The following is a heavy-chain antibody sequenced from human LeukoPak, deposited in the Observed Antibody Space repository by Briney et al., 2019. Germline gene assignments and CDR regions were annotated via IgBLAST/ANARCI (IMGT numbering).Heavy chain of an antibody. CDR1: GGSFSDYY. J-gene: IGHJ5*02. Sequence: SETLSLTCAVYGGSFSDYYWSWIRQPPGKGLEWIGEINHSGSTNYNPSLKSRVTISVDTSKNQFPLKLSSVTAADTAVYYCASGQVRYPSWGQGTLVTVSS. V-gene: IGHV4-34*01. CDR2: INHSGST. CDR3: ASGQVRYPS. D-gene: IGHD2-2*02.